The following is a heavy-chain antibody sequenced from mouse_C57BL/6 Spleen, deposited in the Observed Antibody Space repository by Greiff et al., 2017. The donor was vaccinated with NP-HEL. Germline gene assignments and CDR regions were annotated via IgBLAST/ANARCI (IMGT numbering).Heavy chain of an antibody. J-gene: IGHJ4*01. Sequence: EVQLQQSGPELVKPGASVKISCKASGYTFTDYYMNWVKQSHGKSLEWIGDINPNNGGTSYNQKFKGKATLTVDKSSSTAYMELRSLTSEDSAVYYCARGEIYDGPNYYAMDYWGQGTSVTVSS. CDR2: INPNNGGT. CDR1: GYTFTDYY. V-gene: IGHV1-26*01. CDR3: ARGEIYDGPNYYAMDY. D-gene: IGHD2-3*01.